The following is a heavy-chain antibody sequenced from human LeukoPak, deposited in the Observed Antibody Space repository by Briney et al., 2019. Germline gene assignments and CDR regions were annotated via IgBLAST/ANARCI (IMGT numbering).Heavy chain of an antibody. V-gene: IGHV4-39*01. D-gene: IGHD1-26*01. CDR3: ARHRAVYGGSYFEPFDY. CDR1: GGSISSSSYY. CDR2: IYYTGST. J-gene: IGHJ4*02. Sequence: PSETLSLTCIVSGGSISSSSYYWGWIRQPPGKGLEWIGSIYYTGSTYYNPSLKSRGTISVDTSKSQLSLKLSSVTAADTAVYYCARHRAVYGGSYFEPFDYWGQGTLVTVSS.